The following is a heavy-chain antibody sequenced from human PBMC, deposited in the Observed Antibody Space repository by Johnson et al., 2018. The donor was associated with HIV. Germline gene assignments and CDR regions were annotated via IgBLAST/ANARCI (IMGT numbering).Heavy chain of an antibody. Sequence: QVQLVESGGGVVQPGRSLRLSCAASGFIFSTYGMHWVRQAPGRGLEWVAIISYDGNNKDYADSVKGRFTISRDNSKNTLFLQMNSLRAEDTAVYYCAKGEAATTVTLDIWGQGTMVTVSS. CDR3: AKGEAATTVTLDI. V-gene: IGHV3-30-3*01. D-gene: IGHD4-11*01. J-gene: IGHJ3*02. CDR2: ISYDGNNK. CDR1: GFIFSTYG.